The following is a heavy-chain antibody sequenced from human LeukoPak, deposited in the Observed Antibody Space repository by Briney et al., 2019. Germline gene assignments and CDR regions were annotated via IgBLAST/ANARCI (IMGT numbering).Heavy chain of an antibody. CDR3: ARDGYNPEQWFDP. D-gene: IGHD5-24*01. CDR1: GFTFSSDW. J-gene: IGHJ5*02. CDR2: IKQDGSEK. Sequence: GSLRLSCAASGFTFSSDWMSWVRQAPGKGLEWVANIKQDGSEKYYVDSVKGRFTISRDNTKNSLYLKMNSLRAEDTAVYYCARDGYNPEQWFDPWGQGTLVTVSS. V-gene: IGHV3-7*01.